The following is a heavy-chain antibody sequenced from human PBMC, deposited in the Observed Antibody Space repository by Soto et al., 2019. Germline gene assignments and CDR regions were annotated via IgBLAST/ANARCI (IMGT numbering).Heavy chain of an antibody. CDR2: IYHSGST. D-gene: IGHD3-10*01. CDR3: ARSRGSGSYYSTLYYYGMDV. CDR1: VGSISSSNW. Sequence: SETLSLTCAVPVGSISSSNWWSCVRQPPGKGLEWIGEIYHSGSTNYNPSLKSRVTISVDKSKNQFSLKLSSVTAADTAVYYCARSRGSGSYYSTLYYYGMDVWGQGTTVTVSS. V-gene: IGHV4-4*02. J-gene: IGHJ6*02.